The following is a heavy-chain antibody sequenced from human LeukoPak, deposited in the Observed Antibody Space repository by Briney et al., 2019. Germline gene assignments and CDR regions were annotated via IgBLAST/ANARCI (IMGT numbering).Heavy chain of an antibody. CDR2: INSDGSST. V-gene: IGHV3-74*01. CDR3: ARDGQATYYDFWRPFDY. D-gene: IGHD3-3*01. CDR1: GFTFSSYW. J-gene: IGHJ4*02. Sequence: PVESLRLSCAASGFTFSSYWMHWVRQAPGKGLMWVSRINSDGSSTSYADSVKGRFTISRDNAKNTLYLQMNSLRAEDTAVYYCARDGQATYYDFWRPFDYWGQGTLVTVSS.